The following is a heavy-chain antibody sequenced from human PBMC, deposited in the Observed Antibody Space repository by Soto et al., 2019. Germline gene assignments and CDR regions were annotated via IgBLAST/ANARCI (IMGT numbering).Heavy chain of an antibody. D-gene: IGHD5-18*01. J-gene: IGHJ3*02. Sequence: GGSLRLSCEGSGFAFDSYDIHWVRQAPGKGLEWVGVISSDGYNQAYEGSVKGRFTISRDNSRNTVYLQMDSLRGEDTAVFFCAKGRTYGYDAYYIWGQGTTVTVSS. CDR3: AKGRTYGYDAYYI. CDR2: ISSDGYNQ. V-gene: IGHV3-30*18. CDR1: GFAFDSYD.